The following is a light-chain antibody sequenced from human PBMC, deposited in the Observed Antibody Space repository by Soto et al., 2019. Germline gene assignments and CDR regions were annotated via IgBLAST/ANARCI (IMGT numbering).Light chain of an antibody. V-gene: IGLV2-14*01. CDR3: SSYTSSSTYV. Sequence: QSVLTQPASVSGSPGQSITITCTGTTSDIGSYNYVSWYLQDPGKAPKLIIYDVSYRPSGVSNRFSGSKSGNTASLTISALHAEDEVDYYCSSYTSSSTYVFGTGTKLTVL. CDR1: TSDIGSYNY. J-gene: IGLJ1*01. CDR2: DVS.